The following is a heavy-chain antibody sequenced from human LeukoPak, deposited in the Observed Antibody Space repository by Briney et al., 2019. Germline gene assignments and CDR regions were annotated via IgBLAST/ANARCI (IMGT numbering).Heavy chain of an antibody. CDR2: IYYSGST. J-gene: IGHJ3*02. V-gene: IGHV4-59*08. CDR3: ARHGVGADDAFDI. D-gene: IGHD1-26*01. Sequence: SESLSLTCTVSGGSISSYYWRWIRQPPGKGLEWMGYIYYSGSTNYNPSLKSRVTISVDTSKNQFSLKLSSVTAADTAVYYCARHGVGADDAFDIWGQGTMVTVSS. CDR1: GGSISSYY.